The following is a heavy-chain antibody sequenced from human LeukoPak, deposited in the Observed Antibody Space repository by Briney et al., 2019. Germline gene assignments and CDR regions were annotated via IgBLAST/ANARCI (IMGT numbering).Heavy chain of an antibody. D-gene: IGHD1-26*01. J-gene: IGHJ5*02. CDR3: AKDWDLYNWFDP. CDR1: GFTFSSYG. Sequence: GGSLRLSCAASGFTFSSYGMHWVRQAPGKGLEWVAVISYDGSNKYYADSVKGRFTISRDNSKNTLYLQMNSLRAEDTAVYYCAKDWDLYNWFDPWGQGTLVTVS. V-gene: IGHV3-30*18. CDR2: ISYDGSNK.